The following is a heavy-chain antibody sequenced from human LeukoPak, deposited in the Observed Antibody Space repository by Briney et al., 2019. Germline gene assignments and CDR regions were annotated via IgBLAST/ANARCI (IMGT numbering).Heavy chain of an antibody. J-gene: IGHJ4*02. CDR3: ATIKRGNIYGYFDF. CDR2: MRDTVNT. CDR1: DVSISSHY. Sequence: SKTLSLTCTVSDVSISSHYWSWLRQLPGKGLEWIAYMRDTVNTKDNPSFKSRLTLSADTSKNQFSLRLSSVTAADTAVYYCATIKRGNIYGYFDFWGQGILVTVSS. V-gene: IGHV4-59*11. D-gene: IGHD5-18*01.